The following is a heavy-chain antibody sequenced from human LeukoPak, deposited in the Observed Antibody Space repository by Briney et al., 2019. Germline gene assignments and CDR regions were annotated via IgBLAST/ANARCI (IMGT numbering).Heavy chain of an antibody. Sequence: GGSLRLSCAASGFTFSSYGMHWVRQAPGKGLEWVAFIRFDGSYKDYADSVKGRFTISRDSSKNTLYLQMNSLSAEDTAVYYCAKDGRFYNILTGYYKERKPFDYWGQGILVTVSS. V-gene: IGHV3-30*02. CDR1: GFTFSSYG. CDR3: AKDGRFYNILTGYYKERKPFDY. CDR2: IRFDGSYK. D-gene: IGHD3-9*01. J-gene: IGHJ4*02.